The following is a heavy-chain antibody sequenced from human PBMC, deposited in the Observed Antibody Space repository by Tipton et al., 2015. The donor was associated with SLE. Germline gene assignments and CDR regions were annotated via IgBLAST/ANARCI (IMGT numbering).Heavy chain of an antibody. CDR3: ARETDYLNAFDI. CDR2: FSAYNGNT. J-gene: IGHJ3*02. V-gene: IGHV1-18*01. Sequence: QVQLVQSGGEVKKPGASVKVSCKTSGYIFTSYGISWVRQAPGQGLEWMGWFSAYNGNTGSAHKFQGRITMTRDTSISTAYMELSSLRSEDTAIYYCARETDYLNAFDIWGQGTLVAVSS. D-gene: IGHD4-11*01. CDR1: GYIFTSYG.